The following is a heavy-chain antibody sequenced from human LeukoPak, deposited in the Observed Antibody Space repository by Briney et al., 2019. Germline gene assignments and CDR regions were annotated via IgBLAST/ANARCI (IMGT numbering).Heavy chain of an antibody. CDR3: ARAPEGYGMDV. V-gene: IGHV4-39*07. J-gene: IGHJ6*02. Sequence: SETLSLTCTVSGGSIRSSYYYWGWLRQPPGKGLEWIGSIYDSGSTYYNPSLKSRVTISVDTSKNQFSLKLSSVTAADTAVYYCARAPEGYGMDVWGQGTTVTVSS. CDR2: IYDSGST. CDR1: GGSIRSSYYY.